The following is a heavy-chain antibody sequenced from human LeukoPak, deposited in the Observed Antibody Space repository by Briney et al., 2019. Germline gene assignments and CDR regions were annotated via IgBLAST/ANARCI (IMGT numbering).Heavy chain of an antibody. CDR1: GFTFTNEA. V-gene: IGHV3-23*01. D-gene: IGHD6-19*01. CDR3: TKVRSGSSNWALQLFDN. Sequence: GGSLRLSCAVSGFTFTNEAMGWVRQLRGGGLEWVSTISPGGGTTYYAESMKGRFTISRDNSKSTLYLEMNSLRVEDTAVYYCTKVRSGSSNWALQLFDNWGQGALVTVSP. J-gene: IGHJ4*02. CDR2: ISPGGGTT.